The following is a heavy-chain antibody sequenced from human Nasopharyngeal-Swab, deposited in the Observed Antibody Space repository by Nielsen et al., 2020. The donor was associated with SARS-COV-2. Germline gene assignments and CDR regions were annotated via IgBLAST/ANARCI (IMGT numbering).Heavy chain of an antibody. V-gene: IGHV4-59*13. J-gene: IGHJ4*02. CDR1: GAPISSYY. CDR3: ARDPYSGYDL. D-gene: IGHD5-12*01. Sequence: SETLSLTCTLSGAPISSYYSSWTPQPPGKGLGWIGYIYYSGSTNYNPSLKSRVTISVDTSKNQFSLKLSSVTAADTAVYYCARDPYSGYDLWGQGTLVTVSS. CDR2: IYYSGST.